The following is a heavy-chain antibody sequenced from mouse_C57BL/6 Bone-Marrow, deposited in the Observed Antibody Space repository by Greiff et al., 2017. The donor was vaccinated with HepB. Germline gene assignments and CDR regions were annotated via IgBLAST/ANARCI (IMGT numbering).Heavy chain of an antibody. J-gene: IGHJ4*01. Sequence: VQLVESGPGLVQPSQSLSITCTVSGFSLTSYGVHWVRQSPGKGLEWLGVIWRGGSTDYNAAFMSRLSITKDNSKSQVFFKMNSLQADDTAIYYCAKKGPPVGAMDYWGQGTSVTVSS. V-gene: IGHV2-5*01. D-gene: IGHD1-3*01. CDR1: GFSLTSYG. CDR3: AKKGPPVGAMDY. CDR2: IWRGGST.